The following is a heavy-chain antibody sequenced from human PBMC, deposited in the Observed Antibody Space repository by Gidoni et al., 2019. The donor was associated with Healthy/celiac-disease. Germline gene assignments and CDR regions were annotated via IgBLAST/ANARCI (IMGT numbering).Heavy chain of an antibody. D-gene: IGHD3-3*01. V-gene: IGHV3-23*01. CDR1: GFTFSSYA. CDR3: AKGTRRGTIFGVVTPGHYYYYMDV. CDR2: IVGSGGST. Sequence: EVQLLESGGGLVQPGGSLRLSCAASGFTFSSYAMSWVRQAPGKGLGWVSAIVGSGGSTYYADSVKGRFTISRDNSKNTLYLQMNSLRAEDTAVYYCAKGTRRGTIFGVVTPGHYYYYMDVWGKGTTVTVSS. J-gene: IGHJ6*03.